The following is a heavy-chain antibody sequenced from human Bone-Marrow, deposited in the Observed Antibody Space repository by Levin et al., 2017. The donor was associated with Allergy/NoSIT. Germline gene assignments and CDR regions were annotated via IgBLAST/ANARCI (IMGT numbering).Heavy chain of an antibody. V-gene: IGHV3-7*02. CDR3: ARNGAWSFEF. CDR2: INRDGGDG. D-gene: IGHD2-8*01. Sequence: PGGSLRLSFASSGFTFSGYWVAWVRQAPGKGLEWVANINRDGGDGYYVDSVKGRFTISRDNARNSLDLQMNSLRVEDTAVYYCARNGAWSFEFWGQGTLVTVSS. J-gene: IGHJ4*02. CDR1: GFTFSGYW.